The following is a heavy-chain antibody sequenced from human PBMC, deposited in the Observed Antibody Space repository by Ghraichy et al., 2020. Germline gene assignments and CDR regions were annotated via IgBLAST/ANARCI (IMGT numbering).Heavy chain of an antibody. CDR1: GFTFSSYS. J-gene: IGHJ4*02. V-gene: IGHV3-21*01. CDR3: ARDGGGTPDY. D-gene: IGHD3-16*01. Sequence: LSLTCAASGFTFSSYSMNWVRQAPGKGLEWVSSISSSSSYIYYADSVKGRFTISRDNAKNSLYLQMNSLRAEDTAVYYCARDGGGTPDYWGQGTLVTVSS. CDR2: ISSSSSYI.